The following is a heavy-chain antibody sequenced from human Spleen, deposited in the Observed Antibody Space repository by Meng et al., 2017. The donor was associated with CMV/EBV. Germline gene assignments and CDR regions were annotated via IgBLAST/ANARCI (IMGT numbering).Heavy chain of an antibody. CDR2: INPNSGGT. V-gene: IGHV1-2*02. Sequence: ASVKVSCKASGYTFTGYYMHWVRQAPGQGLEWMGWINPNSGGTNYAQKFQGRVTMTRDTSISTAYMELGRLRSDDTAVYYCARGGPLYCSSTSCYIYGTNYWGQGTLVTVSS. CDR3: ARGGPLYCSSTSCYIYGTNY. CDR1: GYTFTGYY. J-gene: IGHJ4*02. D-gene: IGHD2-2*02.